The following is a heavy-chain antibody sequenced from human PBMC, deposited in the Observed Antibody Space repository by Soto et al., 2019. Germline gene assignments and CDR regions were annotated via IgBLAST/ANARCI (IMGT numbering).Heavy chain of an antibody. CDR2: INAGNGNT. V-gene: IGHV1-3*01. J-gene: IGHJ6*02. Sequence: ASVKVSCKASGYTFTSYSMHWARQAPGQRLEWLGWINAGNGNTKYSQKFQGRVTITRDTSASTAYMELSSLRSEDTAVYYCAVQPHPLYYGMDVWGQGTTVTVSS. CDR3: AVQPHPLYYGMDV. CDR1: GYTFTSYS.